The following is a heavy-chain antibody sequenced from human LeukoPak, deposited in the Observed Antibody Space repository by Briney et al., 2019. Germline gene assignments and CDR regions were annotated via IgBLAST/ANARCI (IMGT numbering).Heavy chain of an antibody. D-gene: IGHD2-15*01. CDR1: GGSFSGYY. Sequence: PSETLSLTCAVYGGSFSGYYWSWIRQPPGKGLEWIGEINHSGSTNYNPSLKSRVTISVDTSKNQFSLKLSSVTAADTAVYYCARVREDTVDYWGQGTLVTVSS. CDR2: INHSGST. J-gene: IGHJ4*02. CDR3: ARVREDTVDY. V-gene: IGHV4-34*01.